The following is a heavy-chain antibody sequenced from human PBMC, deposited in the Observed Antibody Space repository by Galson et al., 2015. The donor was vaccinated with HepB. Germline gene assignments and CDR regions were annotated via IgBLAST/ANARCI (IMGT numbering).Heavy chain of an antibody. CDR2: INPNSGGT. V-gene: IGHV1-2*04. CDR3: AIGARSIDYCDDENYFDY. Sequence: SVKVSCKASGYTFTGYYMHWVRQAPGQGLEWMGWINPNSGGTNYAQKFQGWVTMTRDTSISTAYMEMSRLRSDDTAVYYCAIGARSIDYCDDENYFDYWGQGTLVTVSS. CDR1: GYTFTGYY. J-gene: IGHJ4*02. D-gene: IGHD4-17*01.